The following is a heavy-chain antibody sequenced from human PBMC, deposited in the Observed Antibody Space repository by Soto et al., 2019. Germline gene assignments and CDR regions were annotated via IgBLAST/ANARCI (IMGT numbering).Heavy chain of an antibody. J-gene: IGHJ6*02. Sequence: RKSLRDSWNGCGDRFTRYWRGALREMPGKGLEWMGIIYPGDSDTRYSPSFQGQVTISADKSISTAYLQWSSLKASDTAMYYCARHPEWLLSVFSFCDYYHYEIYVRGQRST. CDR3: ARHPEWLLSVFSFCDYYHYEIYV. D-gene: IGHD3-3*01. CDR2: IYPGDSDT. CDR1: GDRFTRYW. V-gene: IGHV5-51*01.